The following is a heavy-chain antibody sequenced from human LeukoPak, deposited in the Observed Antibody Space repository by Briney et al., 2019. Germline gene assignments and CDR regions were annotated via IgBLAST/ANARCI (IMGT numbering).Heavy chain of an antibody. CDR2: ISSSGSTI. CDR3: ASGMIEFDY. J-gene: IGHJ4*02. V-gene: IGHV3-11*04. D-gene: IGHD1-14*01. CDR1: GFTFSDYY. Sequence: KSGGSLRLSCAASGFTFSDYYMSWIRQAPGKGLEWVSYISSSGSTIYYADSVKGRFTISWDNAKNSIYLQMNSLRVEDTAVYYCASGMIEFDYWGQGTLVTVSS.